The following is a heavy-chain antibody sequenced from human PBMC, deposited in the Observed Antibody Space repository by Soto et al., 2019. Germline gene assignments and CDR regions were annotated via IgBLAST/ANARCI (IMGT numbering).Heavy chain of an antibody. V-gene: IGHV3-23*01. CDR3: AHHQRTAARQLGYFDY. J-gene: IGHJ4*02. CDR2: VGGSGTST. D-gene: IGHD6-6*01. CDR1: GFTFSNYA. Sequence: EVQVLESGGGLVQPGGSLRLSCAASGFTFSNYAMDWVRQAPGKGLEWVSGVGGSGTSTYYADSVKGRFTVSRDNSKSTLYLEMNSLRAEDTAVYYCAHHQRTAARQLGYFDYWGQGALVTVSS.